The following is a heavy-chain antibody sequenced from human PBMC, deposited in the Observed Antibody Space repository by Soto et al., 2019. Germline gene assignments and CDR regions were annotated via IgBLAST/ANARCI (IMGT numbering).Heavy chain of an antibody. CDR1: GFTFSRNS. D-gene: IGHD6-19*01. J-gene: IGHJ4*02. CDR3: ANDPYSSDLSDY. Sequence: EAQLVESGGGLVQPGGSLRLSCAASGFTFSRNSMNWVRQAPGKGLEWVSYISSSSTTINYADSVKGRFTISRDNAKKSLYLQMNSLRDEDTAMYYCANDPYSSDLSDYWGQGTLVTVSS. V-gene: IGHV3-48*02. CDR2: ISSSSTTI.